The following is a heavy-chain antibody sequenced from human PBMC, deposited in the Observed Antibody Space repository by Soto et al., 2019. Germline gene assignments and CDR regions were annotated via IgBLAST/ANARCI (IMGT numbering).Heavy chain of an antibody. V-gene: IGHV3-23*01. D-gene: IGHD3-16*01. CDR2: ITGSGGST. CDR1: GFTFSSYA. J-gene: IGHJ3*02. Sequence: EVQLLESGGGLVQPGGSLRLSCAASGFTFSSYAMSWVRQAPGKGLEWVSAITGSGGSTYYADSVKGRVTISRDNPKNTLYRQMNSPMAEDTGVYYCATPIGGYDAFDIWGQGTMVTVSS. CDR3: ATPIGGYDAFDI.